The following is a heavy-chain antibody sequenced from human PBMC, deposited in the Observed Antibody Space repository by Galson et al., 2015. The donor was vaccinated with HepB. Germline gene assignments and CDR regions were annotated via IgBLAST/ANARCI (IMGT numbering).Heavy chain of an antibody. CDR1: RFTFSSYG. CDR2: IWYDGSNK. D-gene: IGHD4-23*01. V-gene: IGHV3-33*08. J-gene: IGHJ2*01. CDR3: ARGIDMTTVVTPHWDFDL. Sequence: SLRLSCAASRFTFSSYGMHWVRQAPGKGLEWVAVIWYDGSNKYYADSVEGRFTISRDNSKNTLYLQMNSLRAEDTAVYYCARGIDMTTVVTPHWDFDLWGRGTLVTVSS.